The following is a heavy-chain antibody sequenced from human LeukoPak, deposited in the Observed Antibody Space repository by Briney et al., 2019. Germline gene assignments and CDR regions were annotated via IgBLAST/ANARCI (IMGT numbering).Heavy chain of an antibody. CDR3: AKDLSSGSRRAY. CDR2: ISGSGGST. V-gene: IGHV3-23*01. D-gene: IGHD6-19*01. J-gene: IGHJ4*02. Sequence: QPGGSLRLSCAASGFTFNNYAMNWVRQAPGKGLEWVSGISGSGGSTYYADSVRGRFTISRDNSENTLYLQMNSPRAEDTGVYYCAKDLSSGSRRAYWGQGTLVTVSS. CDR1: GFTFNNYA.